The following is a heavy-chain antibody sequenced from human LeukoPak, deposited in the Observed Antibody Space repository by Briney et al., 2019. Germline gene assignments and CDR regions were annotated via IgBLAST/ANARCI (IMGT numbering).Heavy chain of an antibody. Sequence: GASVKVSCKASGYTFTTYGISWVRQAPGQGLEWMGWIYPYNGNTNYAQNFQGRVTMTRDMSTSTVYMELSSLRSEDTAVYYCAREGKQLCHPFDYWGQGTLVTVSS. V-gene: IGHV1-18*01. J-gene: IGHJ4*02. CDR1: GYTFTTYG. CDR2: IYPYNGNT. CDR3: AREGKQLCHPFDY. D-gene: IGHD5-18*01.